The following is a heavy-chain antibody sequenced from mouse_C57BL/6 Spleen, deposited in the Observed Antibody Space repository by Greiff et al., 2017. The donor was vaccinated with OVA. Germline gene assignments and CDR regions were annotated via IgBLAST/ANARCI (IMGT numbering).Heavy chain of an antibody. CDR2: IDPSASYT. CDR3: ARGSYYGSHGYFDV. J-gene: IGHJ1*03. D-gene: IGHD1-1*01. V-gene: IGHV1-69*01. Sequence: QVQLQQSGAELVMPGASVKLSCKASGYTFTSYWMHWVKQRPGQGLEWIGEIDPSASYTNYNQKFKGQSTLTVDKSSSTAYMQLSSLTSEDSAVYYCARGSYYGSHGYFDVWGTGTTVTVAS. CDR1: GYTFTSYW.